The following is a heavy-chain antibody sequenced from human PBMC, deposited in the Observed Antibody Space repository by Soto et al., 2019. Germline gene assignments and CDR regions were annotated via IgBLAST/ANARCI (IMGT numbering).Heavy chain of an antibody. CDR3: AKVTDCGVSRCDDGIDI. CDR1: GFTFSSYS. Sequence: EVHLLESGGGLAQPGGSLSLSCAASGFTFSSYSMNWVRQAPGKGLEWVSIISGSSGVTSYADSVKGRFTISRDNSKNSLLLQMKSLTDEDTAVYYCAKVTDCGVSRCDDGIDIWGHGTLVTVS. CDR2: ISGSSGVT. V-gene: IGHV3-23*01. D-gene: IGHD2-21*01. J-gene: IGHJ3*02.